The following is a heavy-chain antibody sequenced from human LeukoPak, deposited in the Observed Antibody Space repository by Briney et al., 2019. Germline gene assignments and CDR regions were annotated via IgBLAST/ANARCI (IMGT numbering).Heavy chain of an antibody. Sequence: ASVKVSCKASGYTFTGYYMHWVRQAPGQGLEWMGWINPNSGGTNYAQKFQGRVTMTRDTSISTAYMELSRLRSDDTAVYYCARDLLPGYSSSDAFDIWGQGTMVTVSS. V-gene: IGHV1-2*02. CDR1: GYTFTGYY. CDR2: INPNSGGT. CDR3: ARDLLPGYSSSDAFDI. J-gene: IGHJ3*02. D-gene: IGHD6-13*01.